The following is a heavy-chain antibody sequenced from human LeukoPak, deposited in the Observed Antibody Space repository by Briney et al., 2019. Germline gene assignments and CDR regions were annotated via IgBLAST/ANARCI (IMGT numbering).Heavy chain of an antibody. Sequence: PSETLSLTCTVSGGSISSSSYYWGWIRQPPGQGLEWIGYIYYSGSTNYNPSLKSRVTISVDTSKNQFSLKLSSVTAADTAVYYCARCRDGYNCRYFDYWGQGTLVTVSS. J-gene: IGHJ4*02. CDR2: IYYSGST. V-gene: IGHV4-61*05. CDR3: ARCRDGYNCRYFDY. D-gene: IGHD5-24*01. CDR1: GGSISSSSYY.